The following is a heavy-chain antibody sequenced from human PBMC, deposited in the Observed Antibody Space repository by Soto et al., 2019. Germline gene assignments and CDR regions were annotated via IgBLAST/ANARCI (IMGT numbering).Heavy chain of an antibody. Sequence: QVQLQESGPGLVKPSGTLSLTCAVSGDSVSSPYYWGWVRQPPGKGLEWIGEVFHTGTPSCNPSLRSRVTISMDKSNNQFSLDLTSVTAADTAVYYCARSAGWYAVHSWGPGTLVIVSS. CDR2: VFHTGTP. CDR1: GDSVSSPYY. J-gene: IGHJ4*02. CDR3: ARSAGWYAVHS. D-gene: IGHD6-19*01. V-gene: IGHV4-4*02.